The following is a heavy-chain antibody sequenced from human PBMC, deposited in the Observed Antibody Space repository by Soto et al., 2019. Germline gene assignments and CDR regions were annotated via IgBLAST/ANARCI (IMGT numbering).Heavy chain of an antibody. Sequence: SETLSLTCTVSGGSISSSSYYWGWIRQPPGKGLEWIGSIYYSGSTYYNPSLKSRVTISVDTSKNQFSLKLSSVTAADTAVYYCARLGSVLLWFGESLGYMDGWGKGTTVTVSS. J-gene: IGHJ6*03. CDR1: GGSISSSSYY. CDR2: IYYSGST. CDR3: ARLGSVLLWFGESLGYMDG. V-gene: IGHV4-39*01. D-gene: IGHD3-10*01.